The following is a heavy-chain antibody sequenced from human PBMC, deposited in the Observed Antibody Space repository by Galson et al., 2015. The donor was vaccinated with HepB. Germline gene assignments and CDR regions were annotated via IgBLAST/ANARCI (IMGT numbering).Heavy chain of an antibody. D-gene: IGHD6-25*01. V-gene: IGHV1-58*02. CDR3: AKDLGLYSSVFGY. CDR1: GFTFTSSA. CDR2: IVVGSGNT. Sequence: SVKVSCKASGFTFTSSAMQWVRQARGQRLEWIGWIVVGSGNTNYAQKFQERVTITRDMSTSTAYMELSSLRSEDTAVYYCAKDLGLYSSVFGYWGQGTLVTVSS. J-gene: IGHJ4*02.